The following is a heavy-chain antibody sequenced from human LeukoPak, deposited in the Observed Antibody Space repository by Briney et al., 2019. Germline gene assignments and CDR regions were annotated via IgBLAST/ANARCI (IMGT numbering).Heavy chain of an antibody. CDR2: IYPGDSNT. CDR1: GYTFTNYW. J-gene: IGHJ3*02. V-gene: IGHV5-51*01. D-gene: IGHD2-21*02. Sequence: GESLKISCKGSGYTFTNYWIGWVRQMRGKGLEWMGLIYPGDSNTRYSPPFQGQVTVSADKSISTAYLQWNSLKASDTAMYYCARAAVVVTATDAFGIWGQGTMVTVSS. CDR3: ARAAVVVTATDAFGI.